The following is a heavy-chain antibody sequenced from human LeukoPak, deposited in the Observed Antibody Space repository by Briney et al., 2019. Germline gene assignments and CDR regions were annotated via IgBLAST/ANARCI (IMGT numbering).Heavy chain of an antibody. J-gene: IGHJ5*02. CDR1: GGSISSFY. CDR3: ASGFDWFWFDP. CDR2: IYYSGST. V-gene: IGHV4-59*01. Sequence: SETPSLTCTVSGGSISSFYGSWIRQPPGQGLEWIRYIYYSGSTNYNPSLKSRVTISVDTSKNQFSLKLSSVTAADTAVYYCASGFDWFWFDPWGQGTLVTVSS. D-gene: IGHD3-9*01.